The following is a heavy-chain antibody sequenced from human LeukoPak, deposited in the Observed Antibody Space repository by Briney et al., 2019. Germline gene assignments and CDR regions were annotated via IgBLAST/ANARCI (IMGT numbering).Heavy chain of an antibody. CDR3: ARGNWKSFYY. CDR1: GGTFISYA. V-gene: IGHV1-69*13. Sequence: SVKVSCKASGGTFISYAISWVRQAPGQGLEWMGGIIPIFGTANYAQKFQGRVTITADQSTRTAYMELSSLRSEHTAVYYCARGNWKSFYYWGQGTLVTVSS. CDR2: IIPIFGTA. D-gene: IGHD1-20*01. J-gene: IGHJ4*02.